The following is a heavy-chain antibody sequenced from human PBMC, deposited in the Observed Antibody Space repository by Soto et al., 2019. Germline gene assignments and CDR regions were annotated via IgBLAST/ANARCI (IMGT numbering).Heavy chain of an antibody. CDR1: GFTFSSYA. CDR3: AKDHFDWLLWATDAFDI. J-gene: IGHJ3*02. D-gene: IGHD3-9*01. CDR2: ISGSGGST. V-gene: IGHV3-23*01. Sequence: GGSLRLSCAASGFTFSSYAMSWVRQAPGKGLEWVSAISGSGGSTYYADSVKGRFTISRDNSKNTLYLQMSSLRAEDTAVYYCAKDHFDWLLWATDAFDIWGQGTMVTVSS.